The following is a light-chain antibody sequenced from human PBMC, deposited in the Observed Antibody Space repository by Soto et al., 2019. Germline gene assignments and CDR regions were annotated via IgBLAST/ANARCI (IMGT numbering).Light chain of an antibody. CDR1: QSVSSY. J-gene: IGKJ1*01. V-gene: IGKV3-11*01. CDR2: DAS. CDR3: QQRSNSPPT. Sequence: EIVLTQSTATLSLSPGERATLSCRASQSVSSYLAWYQQKPGQAPRLLIYDASNRAPGIPARFSGSGSGTDLTLTISSQEPEDFAVYYCQQRSNSPPTFGQGTKVEI.